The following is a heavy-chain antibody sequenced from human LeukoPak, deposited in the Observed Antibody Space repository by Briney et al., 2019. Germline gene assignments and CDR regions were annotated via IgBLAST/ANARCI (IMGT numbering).Heavy chain of an antibody. V-gene: IGHV4-30-2*01. CDR2: IYHSGST. J-gene: IGHJ3*02. D-gene: IGHD6-13*01. CDR3: ARVEQQLTNAFDI. CDR1: GGTISSGGYS. Sequence: SETLSLTCAVSGGTISSGGYSWSWIRQPPGKGLEWIGYIYHSGSTYYNPSLKSRVTISVDTSKNQFSLKLSSVTAADTAVYYCARVEQQLTNAFDIWGQGTMVTVSS.